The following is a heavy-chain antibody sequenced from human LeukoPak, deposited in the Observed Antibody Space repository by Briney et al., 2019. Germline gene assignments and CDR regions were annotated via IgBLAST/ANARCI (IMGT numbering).Heavy chain of an antibody. J-gene: IGHJ4*02. D-gene: IGHD3-22*01. CDR1: GYTFTSYA. V-gene: IGHV1-3*01. Sequence: ASVKVSCKASGYTFTSYAIHWVCQAPGQRLEWMGWINAGNGNTKYSQKFQGRVTITRDTSASTAYMELSSLRSEDTAVYYCARDGGGSSGYCGYWGQGTLVTVSS. CDR2: INAGNGNT. CDR3: ARDGGGSSGYCGY.